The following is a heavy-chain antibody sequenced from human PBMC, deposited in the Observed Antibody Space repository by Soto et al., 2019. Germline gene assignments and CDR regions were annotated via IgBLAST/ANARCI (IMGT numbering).Heavy chain of an antibody. J-gene: IGHJ5*02. CDR3: ARTTYYYGSRFAH. V-gene: IGHV4-31*03. CDR1: GGSISSGGYY. CDR2: IYHSGDT. Sequence: QVQLQESGPGLVKPSQTLSLTCTVSGGSISSGGYYWSWIRQHPGKGLEWIGYIYHSGDTYYNPSLKSRGTISVDTSKNQFSLKLSSVTAADTAVYYCARTTYYYGSRFAHWGQGTLVTVSS. D-gene: IGHD3-10*01.